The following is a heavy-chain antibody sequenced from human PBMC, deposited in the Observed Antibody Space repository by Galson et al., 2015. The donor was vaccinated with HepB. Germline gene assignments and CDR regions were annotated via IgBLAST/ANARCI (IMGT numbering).Heavy chain of an antibody. CDR2: IDWDDDR. CDR3: ARDSTWEGLAFDI. V-gene: IGHV2-70*11. J-gene: IGHJ3*02. CDR1: GFSLSTSGMC. D-gene: IGHD1-26*01. Sequence: ALVKPTQTLTLTCTFSGFSLSTSGMCVSWIRQPPGKALEWLARIDWDDDRYYSTSLKTRLTISKDTSKNQVVLTMTNMDPVDTATYYCARDSTWEGLAFDIWGQGTMVTVSS.